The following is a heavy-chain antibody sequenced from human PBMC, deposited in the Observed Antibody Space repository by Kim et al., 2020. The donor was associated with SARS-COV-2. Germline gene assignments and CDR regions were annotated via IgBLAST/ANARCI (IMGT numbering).Heavy chain of an antibody. J-gene: IGHJ4*02. Sequence: SVKVSCKASGGTFSSYAISWVRQAPGQGLEWMGGIIPIFGTANYAQKFQGRVTITADESTSTAYMELSSLRSEDTAVYYCARDPYWGSSSHGGGTYFDYWGQGTLVTVSS. CDR3: ARDPYWGSSSHGGGTYFDY. CDR2: IIPIFGTA. V-gene: IGHV1-69*13. CDR1: GGTFSSYA. D-gene: IGHD6-13*01.